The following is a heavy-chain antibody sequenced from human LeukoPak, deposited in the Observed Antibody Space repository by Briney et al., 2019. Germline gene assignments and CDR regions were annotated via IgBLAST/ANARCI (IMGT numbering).Heavy chain of an antibody. Sequence: GGSLRLSCAASGFTFSSYWMHWVRQAPGKGLVWVSRINSDGSSTSYADSVKGRFTISRDNAKNTLCLQMNSLRAEDTAVYYCARGYCSGGSCYYGMDVWGQGTTVTVSS. V-gene: IGHV3-74*01. CDR1: GFTFSSYW. CDR3: ARGYCSGGSCYYGMDV. D-gene: IGHD2-15*01. J-gene: IGHJ6*02. CDR2: INSDGSST.